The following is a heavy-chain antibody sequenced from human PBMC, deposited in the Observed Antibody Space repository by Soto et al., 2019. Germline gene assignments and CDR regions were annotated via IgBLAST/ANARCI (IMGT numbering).Heavy chain of an antibody. Sequence: QVQLVESGGGVVQPGRSLRLSCEASGFTFSSYGMHWVRQAPGKGLEWVAVISYDGSNKYYADSVKGRFTISRDNSKNTLYLQMNSLRAEDTAVYYCAVPPYYYDSSGGFDYWGQGTLVTVSS. J-gene: IGHJ4*02. CDR3: AVPPYYYDSSGGFDY. CDR1: GFTFSSYG. CDR2: ISYDGSNK. V-gene: IGHV3-30*03. D-gene: IGHD3-22*01.